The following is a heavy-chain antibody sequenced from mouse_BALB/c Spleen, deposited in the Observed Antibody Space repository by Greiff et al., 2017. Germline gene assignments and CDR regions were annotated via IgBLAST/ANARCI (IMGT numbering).Heavy chain of an antibody. J-gene: IGHJ1*01. D-gene: IGHD2-3*01. CDR3: ARVLDGYYGYFDV. Sequence: EVKVEESGGGLVKPGGSLKLSCAASGFTFSSYAMSWVRQTPEKRLEWVASISSGGSTYYPDSVKGRFTISRDNARNILYLQMSSLRSEDTAMYYCARVLDGYYGYFDVWGAGTTVTVSS. CDR1: GFTFSSYA. V-gene: IGHV5-6-5*01. CDR2: ISSGGST.